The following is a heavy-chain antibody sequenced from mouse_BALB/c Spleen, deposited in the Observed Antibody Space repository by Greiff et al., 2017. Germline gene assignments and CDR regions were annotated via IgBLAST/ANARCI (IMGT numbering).Heavy chain of an antibody. Sequence: EVKLQESGPGLVKPSQSLSLTCSVTGYSITSGYYWNWIRQFPGNKLEWMGYISYDGSNNYNPSLKNRISITRDTSKNQFFLKLNSVTTEDTATYYCARDLQRGRAYWGQGTLVTVSA. CDR2: ISYDGSN. CDR3: ARDLQRGRAY. CDR1: GYSITSGYY. D-gene: IGHD4-1*02. J-gene: IGHJ3*01. V-gene: IGHV3-6*02.